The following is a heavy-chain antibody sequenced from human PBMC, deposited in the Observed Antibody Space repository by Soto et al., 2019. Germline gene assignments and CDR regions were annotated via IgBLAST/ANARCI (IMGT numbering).Heavy chain of an antibody. D-gene: IGHD3-16*02. Sequence: ASVKVSCKASGYTFTGYYMHWVRQAPGQGLEWMGWINPNSGGTNYAQKFQGRVTMTRDTSISTAYMELSRLRSDDTAVYYCAGFRRLGELSLYTIDAFDIWGQGTMVTVSS. J-gene: IGHJ3*02. V-gene: IGHV1-2*02. CDR3: AGFRRLGELSLYTIDAFDI. CDR2: INPNSGGT. CDR1: GYTFTGYY.